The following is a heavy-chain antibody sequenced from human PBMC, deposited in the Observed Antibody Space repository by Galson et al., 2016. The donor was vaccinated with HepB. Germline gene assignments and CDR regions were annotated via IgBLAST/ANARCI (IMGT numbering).Heavy chain of an antibody. V-gene: IGHV3-74*01. CDR2: INTDGRIT. Sequence: SLRLSCAASGFNFNSFWMHWVRQVPGNGLVWVPRINTDGRITNYADSVRGRFTISRDNTKNTLFLQMNSLRAEDTAVYYCARDIGGYGGKWGQGTLVTVSS. CDR3: ARDIGGYGGK. D-gene: IGHD5-12*01. J-gene: IGHJ4*02. CDR1: GFNFNSFW.